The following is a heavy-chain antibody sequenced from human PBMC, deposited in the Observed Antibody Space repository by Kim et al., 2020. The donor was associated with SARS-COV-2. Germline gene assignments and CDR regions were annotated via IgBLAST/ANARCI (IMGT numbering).Heavy chain of an antibody. Sequence: GGSLRLSCAASGFTFSDYAMHWVRQAPGKGLEWVAGISCNGGSISYADSVKGRFTISRDNAKNSLYLQMNSLRAEDTALYYCAKDMRSSWRGVIPPYYY. D-gene: IGHD2-8*02. V-gene: IGHV3-9*01. CDR1: GFTFSDYA. J-gene: IGHJ6*01. CDR3: AKDMRSSWRGVIPPYYY. CDR2: ISCNGGSI.